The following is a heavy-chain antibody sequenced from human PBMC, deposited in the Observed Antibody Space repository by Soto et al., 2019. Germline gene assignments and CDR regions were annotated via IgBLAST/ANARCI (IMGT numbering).Heavy chain of an antibody. CDR1: GFTFDDYT. J-gene: IGHJ4*02. CDR3: AKDIAASGWYSLDY. CDR2: ISWDGGST. D-gene: IGHD6-19*01. V-gene: IGHV3-43*01. Sequence: EVQLVESGGVVVQPGGSLRLSCAASGFTFDDYTMHWVRQAPGKGLEWVSLISWDGGSTYYADSVKGRFTISRDNSKNSLYLQMNSLRTEDTALYYCAKDIAASGWYSLDYWGQGTLVTVCS.